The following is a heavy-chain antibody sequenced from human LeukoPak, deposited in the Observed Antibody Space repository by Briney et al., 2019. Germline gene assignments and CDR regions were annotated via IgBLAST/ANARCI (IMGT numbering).Heavy chain of an antibody. Sequence: GASVKVSCKASGYTFTSYGISWVRQAPGQGLEWMGWISAYNGNTNYAQKLQGRVTMTTDTSTSTAYMELRSLRSDDTAVYYCARDSNIVVVPAAIGRWFDPWGQGTLVTVSS. J-gene: IGHJ5*02. CDR1: GYTFTSYG. D-gene: IGHD2-2*02. CDR3: ARDSNIVVVPAAIGRWFDP. CDR2: ISAYNGNT. V-gene: IGHV1-18*01.